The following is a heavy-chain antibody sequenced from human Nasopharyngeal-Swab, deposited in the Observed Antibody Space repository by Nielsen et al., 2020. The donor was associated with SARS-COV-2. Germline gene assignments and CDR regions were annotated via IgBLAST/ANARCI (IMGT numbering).Heavy chain of an antibody. V-gene: IGHV3-74*01. D-gene: IGHD3-10*01. CDR2: INSDGSST. CDR1: GFTFSSYW. J-gene: IGHJ5*02. CDR3: ARDLLGFGEWSVGGWFDP. Sequence: GGSLRLSCAAAGFTFSSYWMHWVRQAPGKGLVWVSRINSDGSSTSYADSVKGRFTISRDNAKNTLYLQMNSLRAEDTAVYYCARDLLGFGEWSVGGWFDPWGQGTLVTVSS.